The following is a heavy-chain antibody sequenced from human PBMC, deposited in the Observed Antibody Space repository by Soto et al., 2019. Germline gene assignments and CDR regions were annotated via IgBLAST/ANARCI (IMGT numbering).Heavy chain of an antibody. V-gene: IGHV1-69*13. Sequence: ASVKVSCKASGGTFSSYAISWVRQAPGQGLEWMGGIIPIFGTANYAQKFQGRVTITADESTSTAYMELSSLRSEDTAVYYCASGLRYFDWPIDYWGQGTLVTVSS. CDR3: ASGLRYFDWPIDY. J-gene: IGHJ4*02. CDR1: GGTFSSYA. D-gene: IGHD3-9*01. CDR2: IIPIFGTA.